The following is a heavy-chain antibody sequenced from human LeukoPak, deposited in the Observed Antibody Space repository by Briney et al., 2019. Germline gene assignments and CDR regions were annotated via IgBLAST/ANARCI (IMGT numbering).Heavy chain of an antibody. CDR3: ARDRVPMRFGELGAFDI. D-gene: IGHD3-10*01. Sequence: GASLKISCKASVYTFTSYYMHWVRQAPGQGLEWMGIINPSGGSTSYAQKFQGRVTMTRDTSTSTVYMELSSLRSEDTAVYYWARDRVPMRFGELGAFDIWGQGTMATVSS. CDR1: VYTFTSYY. CDR2: INPSGGST. V-gene: IGHV1-46*01. J-gene: IGHJ3*02.